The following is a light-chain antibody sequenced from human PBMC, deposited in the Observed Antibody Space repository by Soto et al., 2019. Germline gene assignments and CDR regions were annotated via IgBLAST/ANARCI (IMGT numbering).Light chain of an antibody. J-gene: IGKJ3*01. CDR2: DAS. CDR1: QSVRNY. CDR3: QQRSDWPPS. V-gene: IGKV3-11*01. Sequence: EILLTQSPATLSLSPGERATLSCRASQSVRNYLAWYQQKPGQVPRLLIYDASNRAAGIPARFSGSGSGTDFTLTISSLEPEAFALYFCQQRSDWPPSFGPGTKVDIK.